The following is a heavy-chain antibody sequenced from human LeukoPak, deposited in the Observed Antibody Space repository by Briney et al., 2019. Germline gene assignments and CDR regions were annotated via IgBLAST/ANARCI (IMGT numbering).Heavy chain of an antibody. Sequence: SETLSLTCTVSGGSISSYHWSWIRQPPGKGLEWIGYIYYSGSTNYNPSLKSRVTISVDTSKNQFSLKLSSVTAADTAVYYCASLPIAAAGGDYWGQGTLVTVSS. CDR3: ASLPIAAAGGDY. CDR1: GGSISSYH. CDR2: IYYSGST. J-gene: IGHJ4*02. V-gene: IGHV4-59*01. D-gene: IGHD6-13*01.